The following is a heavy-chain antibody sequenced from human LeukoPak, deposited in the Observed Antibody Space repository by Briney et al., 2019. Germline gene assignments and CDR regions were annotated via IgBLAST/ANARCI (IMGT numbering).Heavy chain of an antibody. J-gene: IGHJ4*02. V-gene: IGHV1-69*13. D-gene: IGHD3-22*01. Sequence: GASVKVSCKASGGTFSSYAISWVRQAPGQGLEWMGGIIPIFGTANYAQKFQGRVTITADESTSTAYMELSSLRSEDTAVYYCARTGRGYYDSSGYSPFDYWGQGTLVTVSS. CDR3: ARTGRGYYDSSGYSPFDY. CDR1: GGTFSSYA. CDR2: IIPIFGTA.